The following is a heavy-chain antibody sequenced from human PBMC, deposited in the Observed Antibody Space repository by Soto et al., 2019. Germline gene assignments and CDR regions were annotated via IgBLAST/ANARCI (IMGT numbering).Heavy chain of an antibody. D-gene: IGHD2-2*01. CDR1: GYTFTTFW. CDR3: ARLFCSTTTCDSWFDP. V-gene: IGHV5-10-1*01. CDR2: IDPRDSYV. Sequence: GESLKISCTGFGYTFTTFWISWVRQMPGKGLEWMGRIDPRDSYVNYSPSFQGHVTISLDKSISTAYLQWGSLKASDTAMYYCARLFCSTTTCDSWFDPWGQGTLVTVSS. J-gene: IGHJ5*02.